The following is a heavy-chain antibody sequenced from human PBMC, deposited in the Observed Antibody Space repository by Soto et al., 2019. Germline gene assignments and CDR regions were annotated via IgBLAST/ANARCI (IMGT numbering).Heavy chain of an antibody. Sequence: GGSLRLSCAASGFTFSSYEMNWVRQAPGKGLEWVSYISSSGSSIYYADSVEGRFTISRDNAKNSLYLQMNSLRAEDTAVYYCARTGTHHYYYSSGLFDDWGQGTLVTVSS. CDR3: ARTGTHHYYYSSGLFDD. CDR2: ISSSGSSI. D-gene: IGHD3-22*01. CDR1: GFTFSSYE. J-gene: IGHJ4*02. V-gene: IGHV3-48*03.